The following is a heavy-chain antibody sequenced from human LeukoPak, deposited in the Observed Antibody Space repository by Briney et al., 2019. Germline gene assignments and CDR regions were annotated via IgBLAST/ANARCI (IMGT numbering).Heavy chain of an antibody. D-gene: IGHD5-18*01. CDR3: ATKGYSYGDAFDY. V-gene: IGHV1-69*13. CDR1: GGTFSSYA. Sequence: EASVKVSCKASGGTFSSYAISWVRQAPGQGLEWMGGIIPIFGTANYAQKFQGRVTITADESTSTAYMELSSLRSEDTAVYYCATKGYSYGDAFDYWGQGTLVTVSS. CDR2: IIPIFGTA. J-gene: IGHJ4*02.